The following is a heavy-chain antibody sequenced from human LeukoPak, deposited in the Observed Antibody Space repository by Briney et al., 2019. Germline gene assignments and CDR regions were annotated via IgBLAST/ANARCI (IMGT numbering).Heavy chain of an antibody. CDR2: ISGSGGST. V-gene: IGHV3-23*01. CDR1: GFTFSSYA. Sequence: GGSLRLSCAASGFTFSSYAMSWVRQAPGKGLEWVSAISGSGGSTYYADSVKGRFTISRDNSKNTLYLQMNSLRAEDTAVYYCAKDGSGYAPSLDYYGMDDWGQGTTVTVSS. D-gene: IGHD5-12*01. J-gene: IGHJ6*02. CDR3: AKDGSGYAPSLDYYGMDD.